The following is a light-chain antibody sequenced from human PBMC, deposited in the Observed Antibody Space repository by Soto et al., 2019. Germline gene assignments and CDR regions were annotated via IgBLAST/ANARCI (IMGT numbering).Light chain of an antibody. CDR1: SGHSSYA. J-gene: IGLJ3*02. Sequence: QSVLTQSPSASASLGASVKLTCSLSSGHSSYAIAWHQQQPEKGPRYLMKLNSDGSHSKGDGIPDRFSGSSSGAERYLTISSRQSEDEADYYCQTWGTGIRVFGGGTKVTVL. CDR2: LNSDGSH. CDR3: QTWGTGIRV. V-gene: IGLV4-69*01.